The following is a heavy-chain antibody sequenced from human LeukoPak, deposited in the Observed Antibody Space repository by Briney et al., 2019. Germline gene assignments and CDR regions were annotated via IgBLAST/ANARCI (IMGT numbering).Heavy chain of an antibody. CDR3: ARTRRGSVSY. CDR1: GGSISSGGYS. V-gene: IGHV4-30-2*01. J-gene: IGHJ4*02. Sequence: SESLCLTCAVSGGSISSGGYSWSWIRQPPGKGLEWIGYIYHSGSTYYNPSLKSRATISVDRSKNQFSLKLSSVTAADTAVYYCARTRRGSVSYWGQGTLVTVSS. CDR2: IYHSGST. D-gene: IGHD3-16*01.